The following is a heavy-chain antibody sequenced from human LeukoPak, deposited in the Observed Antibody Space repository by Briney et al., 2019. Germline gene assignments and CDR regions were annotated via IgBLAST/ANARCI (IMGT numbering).Heavy chain of an antibody. CDR3: ASGGYSTYSSSSGFDY. J-gene: IGHJ4*02. Sequence: GGSLRLSCAASGFNVSRNFMSWVRQAPGQGLEWVAVIYSGGRTYNADSVKGRITIFSDNSKNTLYLQLNSLRADDTAVYYCASGGYSTYSSSSGFDYWGQGTLVTVSS. V-gene: IGHV3-53*01. CDR1: GFNVSRNF. CDR2: IYSGGRT. D-gene: IGHD6-6*01.